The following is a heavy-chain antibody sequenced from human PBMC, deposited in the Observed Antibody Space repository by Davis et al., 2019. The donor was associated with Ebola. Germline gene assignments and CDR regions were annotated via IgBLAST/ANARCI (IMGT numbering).Heavy chain of an antibody. J-gene: IGHJ6*02. CDR1: GYTFTSYY. CDR2: INPSGGST. CDR3: ASVKTDYGMDV. Sequence: ASVKVSCKASGYTFTSYYMHWVRQAPGQGLEWMGIINPSGGSTSYAQKFQGRVTMTRDTSTSTVYLELSSLRSEDTAVYYCASVKTDYGMDVWGQGTTVTVSS. V-gene: IGHV1-46*01.